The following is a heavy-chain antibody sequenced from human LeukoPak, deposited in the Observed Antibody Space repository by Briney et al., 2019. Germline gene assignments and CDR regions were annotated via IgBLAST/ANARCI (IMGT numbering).Heavy chain of an antibody. CDR1: GFTFSSYW. V-gene: IGHV3-7*01. CDR3: ARDPDGFDY. Sequence: GGSLRLSCAASGFTFSSYWMSWVRQAPGKGLEWVANIKRDGSEKFYVDSVKGRFTISRDNAKNSLYLQMNSLRAEDTAVYYRARDPDGFDYWGQGTLVTVSS. CDR2: IKRDGSEK. J-gene: IGHJ4*02.